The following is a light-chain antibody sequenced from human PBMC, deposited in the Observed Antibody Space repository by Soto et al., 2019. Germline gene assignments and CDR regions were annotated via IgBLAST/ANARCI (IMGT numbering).Light chain of an antibody. CDR1: QSLGRE. CDR2: DAS. V-gene: IGKV1-5*01. CDR3: QRYNAYWA. J-gene: IGKJ1*01. Sequence: DIQMTQSPSTLSASVGDRVIIACRASQSLGRELAWYQQKPGKAPKVLIYDASSLKSGVPSRFSGSGSGTEFTLTISSLQPDDFATYYCQRYNAYWAFGPGTKVHIK.